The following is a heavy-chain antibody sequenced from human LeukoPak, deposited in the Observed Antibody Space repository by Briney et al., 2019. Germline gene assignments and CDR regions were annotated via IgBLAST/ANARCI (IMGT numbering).Heavy chain of an antibody. CDR3: ARMGIAVAGTVDY. Sequence: PSETLSLTCTVSGGSISSSSYYWGWIRQPPGKGLEWIGSIYYSGSTYYNPSLKSRVTISVDTSKNQFSLKLSSVTAADTAVYYCARMGIAVAGTVDYWGQGTLVTVSS. J-gene: IGHJ4*02. CDR1: GGSISSSSYY. D-gene: IGHD6-19*01. V-gene: IGHV4-39*01. CDR2: IYYSGST.